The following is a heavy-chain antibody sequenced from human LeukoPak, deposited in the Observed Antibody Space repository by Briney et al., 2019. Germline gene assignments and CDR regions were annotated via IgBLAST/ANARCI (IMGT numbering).Heavy chain of an antibody. V-gene: IGHV3-15*01. J-gene: IGHJ4*02. Sequence: PGGSLRLSCAACGFTFSNAWMNWVRQAPGKGLEWVGRIYRKADGGTTEYYAPVKGRFTISRDDSKNTLYLQMNSLKTEDTAVYYCTTGSNRYDSSDFDHWGQGTLVTVSS. CDR1: GFTFSNAW. D-gene: IGHD3-22*01. CDR2: IYRKADGGTT. CDR3: TTGSNRYDSSDFDH.